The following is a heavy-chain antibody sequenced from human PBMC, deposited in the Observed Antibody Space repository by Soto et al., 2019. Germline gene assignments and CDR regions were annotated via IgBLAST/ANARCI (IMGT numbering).Heavy chain of an antibody. D-gene: IGHD1-26*01. V-gene: IGHV4-59*11. CDR2: IYYRGST. CDR1: GGTISSHY. CDR3: ARDGREASGMDV. Sequence: ESLSLTCTVSGGTISSHYWSWVRQAPGKGLEWIGHIYYRGSTTYNPSLRSRSTISVDTSNNQFSLKLNSVTTADTAVYYCARDGREASGMDVWGQGTKVTVSS. J-gene: IGHJ6*02.